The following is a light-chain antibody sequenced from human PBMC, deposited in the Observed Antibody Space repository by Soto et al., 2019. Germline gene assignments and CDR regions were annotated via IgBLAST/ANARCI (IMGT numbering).Light chain of an antibody. CDR2: SND. J-gene: IGLJ1*01. CDR1: SSNIGSNA. Sequence: QSVLTLPPSASGTPGQRVTISCSGSSSNIGSNAVNWYQQLPGTAPKLLIHSNDQRPSGVPDRVSGSKSGTSASLAISGLQSEDEADYYCAAWDDSLNGLVFGTGTKVTVL. CDR3: AAWDDSLNGLV. V-gene: IGLV1-44*01.